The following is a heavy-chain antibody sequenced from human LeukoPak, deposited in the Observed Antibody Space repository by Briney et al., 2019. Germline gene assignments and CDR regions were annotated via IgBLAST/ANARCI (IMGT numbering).Heavy chain of an antibody. V-gene: IGHV4-4*07. CDR1: GVSISSYY. Sequence: SETLSLTCTVSGVSISSYYWSWIRQPAGKGLEWIGRIHTSGSTNYNPSLKSRVTMSVDTSKNQFSLKLSSVTAADTAVYYCARRKGWTVTTSKDFDYWGQGTLVTVSS. D-gene: IGHD4-17*01. CDR2: IHTSGST. J-gene: IGHJ4*02. CDR3: ARRKGWTVTTSKDFDY.